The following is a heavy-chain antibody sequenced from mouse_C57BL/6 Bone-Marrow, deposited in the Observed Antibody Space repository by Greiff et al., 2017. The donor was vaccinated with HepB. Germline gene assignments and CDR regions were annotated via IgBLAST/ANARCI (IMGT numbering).Heavy chain of an antibody. D-gene: IGHD2-1*01. CDR1: GFTFSDYG. V-gene: IGHV5-17*01. CDR3: ARKRIYYGNPMDY. J-gene: IGHJ4*01. Sequence: EVQLQESGGGLVKPGGSLKLSCAASGFTFSDYGMHWVRQAPEKGLEWVAYISSGSSTIYYADTVKGRFTISRDNAKNTLFLQMTSLRSEDTAMYYCARKRIYYGNPMDYWGQGTSVTVSS. CDR2: ISSGSSTI.